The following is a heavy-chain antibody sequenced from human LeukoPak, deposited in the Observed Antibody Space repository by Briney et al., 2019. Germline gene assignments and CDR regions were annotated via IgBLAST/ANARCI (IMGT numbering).Heavy chain of an antibody. CDR2: AYGDGSSQ. V-gene: IGHV3-33*06. CDR1: GFPFSGYG. CDR3: AKDRPSSGGMDV. Sequence: GGSLRLSCAASGFPFSGYGMHWVRQAPGKGLEWVAVAYGDGSSQYYADSVKGRFSISKDISKNTLSLQMNSLRAEDTAVYYCAKDRPSSGGMDVWGQGTTVTVSS. J-gene: IGHJ6*02. D-gene: IGHD3-10*01.